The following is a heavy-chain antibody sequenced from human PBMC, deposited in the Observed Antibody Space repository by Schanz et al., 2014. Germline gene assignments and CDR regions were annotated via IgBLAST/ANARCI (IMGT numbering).Heavy chain of an antibody. CDR1: GFTFSSYW. CDR2: IKSDGSST. J-gene: IGHJ4*02. CDR3: VRDSFFAFDY. Sequence: EVQLVESGGGLVRPGGSLRLSCAASGFTFSSYWMHWVRQVPGKGLVWVSRIKSDGSSTSYADSVKGRFTISRDNAKNSLFLQMNSLRAEDTAVYYCVRDSFFAFDYWGQGTLVTVSS. V-gene: IGHV3-74*01. D-gene: IGHD3-3*01.